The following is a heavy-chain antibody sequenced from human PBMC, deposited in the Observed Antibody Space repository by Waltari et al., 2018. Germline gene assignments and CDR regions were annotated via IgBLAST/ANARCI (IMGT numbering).Heavy chain of an antibody. V-gene: IGHV5-51*01. CDR1: GYTFTNFS. CDR2: VYPGDGET. CDR3: ARDHLSLTAYYFDY. Sequence: EVQLVHSGAEVRKPGESLKISCKASGYTFTNFSIAWVRQMPGKGLEWMGIVYPGDGETRYSPSFQGQVTISADKSINTAYLQWNSLKTSDTAIYYCARDHLSLTAYYFDYWGQGTLVTVSS. J-gene: IGHJ4*02. D-gene: IGHD7-27*01.